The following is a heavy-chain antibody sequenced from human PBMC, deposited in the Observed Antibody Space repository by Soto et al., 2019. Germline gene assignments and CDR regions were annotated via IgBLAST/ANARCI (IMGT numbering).Heavy chain of an antibody. J-gene: IGHJ5*02. V-gene: IGHV3-23*01. CDR3: AKDRAAVAPRVRFDP. CDR1: GFTFSGFTFSSYA. D-gene: IGHD6-19*01. CDR2: ITGSGDNT. Sequence: EVQLLESGGGLVQPGTSLRLSCAASGFTFSGFTFSSYAMSWVRQAPGKGLEWVSSITGSGDNTYYADSVKGRFTISRDISKNTLSLQMNSLRAEDTAVYYCAKDRAAVAPRVRFDPWGQGTLVTVSS.